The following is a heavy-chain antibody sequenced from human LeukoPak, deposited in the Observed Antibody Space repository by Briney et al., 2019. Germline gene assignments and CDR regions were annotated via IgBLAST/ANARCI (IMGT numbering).Heavy chain of an antibody. V-gene: IGHV4-39*07. Sequence: SETLSLTCTVSGGSISSSSYYWGWIRQPPGKGLEWIGSIYYSGSTYYNPSLKSRVTISVDTSKNQFSLKLSSVTAADTAVYYCARAGGDGIGDYYYYYMDVWGKGTTVTVSS. CDR2: IYYSGST. J-gene: IGHJ6*03. CDR1: GGSISSSSYY. CDR3: ARAGGDGIGDYYYYYMDV. D-gene: IGHD5-24*01.